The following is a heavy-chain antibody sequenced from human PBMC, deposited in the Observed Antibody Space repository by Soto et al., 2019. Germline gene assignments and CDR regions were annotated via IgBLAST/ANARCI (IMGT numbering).Heavy chain of an antibody. J-gene: IGHJ4*02. Sequence: QVQLVQSGAEVKKPGSSVKVSCTASGGTFSSYAISWLRQSPGQGLEWMGGIIPIFGTANYAQKFQGRVTITADEYTSTAYMELSSLRSEDTAVYYCARDRRDGYNWNFDYWGQGTLVTVSS. CDR3: ARDRRDGYNWNFDY. D-gene: IGHD5-12*01. CDR2: IIPIFGTA. V-gene: IGHV1-69*12. CDR1: GGTFSSYA.